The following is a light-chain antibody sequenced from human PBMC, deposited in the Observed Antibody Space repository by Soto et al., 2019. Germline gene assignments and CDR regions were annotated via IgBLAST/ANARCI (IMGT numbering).Light chain of an antibody. V-gene: IGLV1-44*01. CDR2: SHN. CDR3: AAWDDSLRGRV. J-gene: IGLJ1*01. CDR1: SANIGSNP. Sequence: QSVLTQPPSASGTPGQRVTVSCSGSSANIGSNPVNWYQQLPGTAPRLLIDSHNQRPSGVPDRFSGSRSGTSASLAISGLQSEDEADYYCAAWDDSLRGRVFGTGTKSPS.